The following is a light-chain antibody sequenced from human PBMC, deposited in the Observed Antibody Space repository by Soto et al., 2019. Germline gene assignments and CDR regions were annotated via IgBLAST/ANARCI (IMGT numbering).Light chain of an antibody. V-gene: IGKV1-5*03. J-gene: IGKJ2*01. CDR3: QHDYTYPYT. CDR2: KAS. Sequence: DIQMTQSPSTLSASVGDTVTITCRTSQYISNWLAWYQQKPGKAPNLLIYKASILESEVPSRFSGSGSGTEFTLTISSLQPGDFATYYCQHDYTYPYTFGQGTKLEIK. CDR1: QYISNW.